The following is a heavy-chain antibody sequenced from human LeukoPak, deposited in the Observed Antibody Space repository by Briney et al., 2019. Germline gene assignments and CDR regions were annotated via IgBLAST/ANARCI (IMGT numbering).Heavy chain of an antibody. CDR3: AKDRPNYYESNGHYYRRDGDS. Sequence: GGSLRLSCAASGFTFSIYAMSWVRQAPGKGLEWVSSTSSGGDYTYYAGSVKGRFTISRDNSKNTLYLQMNSLRAEDTATYYCAKDRPNYYESNGHYYRRDGDSWGQGTLVTVFS. CDR2: TSSGGDYT. J-gene: IGHJ5*01. CDR1: GFTFSIYA. D-gene: IGHD3-22*01. V-gene: IGHV3-23*01.